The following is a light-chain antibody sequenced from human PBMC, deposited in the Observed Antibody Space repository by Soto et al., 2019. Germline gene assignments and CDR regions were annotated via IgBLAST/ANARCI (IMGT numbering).Light chain of an antibody. V-gene: IGKV3-20*01. CDR1: QSVCSRC. J-gene: IGKJ1*01. Sequence: EIVLTQSPGTLSLSPGERGTLSCRASQSVCSRCLAWYQQKPGQAPRLLIFGASSRATGIPDTFSGSGSGTDFALTISRLEPEDSAVYYCQHYGRTPWTFGQGTNVEI. CDR2: GAS. CDR3: QHYGRTPWT.